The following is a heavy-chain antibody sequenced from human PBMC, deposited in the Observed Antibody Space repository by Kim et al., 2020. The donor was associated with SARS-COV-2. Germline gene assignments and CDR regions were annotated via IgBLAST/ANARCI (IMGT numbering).Heavy chain of an antibody. CDR3: ASEPPLPGYSSSWYFPLYYYGMDV. CDR2: INTNTGNP. Sequence: ASVKVSCKASGYTFTSYAMNWVRQAPGQGLEWMGWINTNTGNPTYAQGFTGRFVFSLDTSVSTAYLQISSLKAEDTAVYYCASEPPLPGYSSSWYFPLYYYGMDVWGQGTTVTVSS. J-gene: IGHJ6*02. D-gene: IGHD6-13*01. CDR1: GYTFTSYA. V-gene: IGHV7-4-1*02.